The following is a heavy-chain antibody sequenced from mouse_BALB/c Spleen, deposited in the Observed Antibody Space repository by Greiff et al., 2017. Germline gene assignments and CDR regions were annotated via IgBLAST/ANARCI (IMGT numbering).Heavy chain of an antibody. J-gene: IGHJ2*01. CDR2: INPYNGDT. V-gene: IGHV1-20*02. D-gene: IGHD2-1*01. Sequence: VQLKQSGPELVKPGASVKISCKASGYSFTGYFMNWVMQSHGKSLEWIGRINPYNGDTFYNQKFKGKATLTVDKSSSTAHMELRSLASEDSAVYYCARSEDGNYGYWGQGTTLTVSS. CDR1: GYSFTGYF. CDR3: ARSEDGNYGY.